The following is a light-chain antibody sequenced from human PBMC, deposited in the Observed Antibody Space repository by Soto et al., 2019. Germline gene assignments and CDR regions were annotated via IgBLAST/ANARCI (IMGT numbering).Light chain of an antibody. CDR3: QQYDGNSPWT. V-gene: IGKV1-5*03. CDR2: KAS. Sequence: DVQMTQSPSTLSASIGDRVTITCRASQSIGQWLAWFQQKPGEAPKVLIYKASTLESGVPPRFXASGSGTEFTLAISSLQPDDFATSYCQQYDGNSPWTFGRGTKVEIK. J-gene: IGKJ1*01. CDR1: QSIGQW.